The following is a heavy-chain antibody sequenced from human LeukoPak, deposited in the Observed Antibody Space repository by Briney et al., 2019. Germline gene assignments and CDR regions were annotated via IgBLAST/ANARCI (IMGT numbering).Heavy chain of an antibody. CDR2: MYYSGST. D-gene: IGHD2-2*01. CDR3: ARRSAAVMEDWFDP. Sequence: SETLSLTCTVSGASISTYYWSWFRQAPGKGLEWIGHMYYSGSTTYNPSLKSRVTISIDTSKNQLSLKLSSVTAADTAVYYCARRSAAVMEDWFDPWGQGTLVIVSS. CDR1: GASISTYY. J-gene: IGHJ5*02. V-gene: IGHV4-59*08.